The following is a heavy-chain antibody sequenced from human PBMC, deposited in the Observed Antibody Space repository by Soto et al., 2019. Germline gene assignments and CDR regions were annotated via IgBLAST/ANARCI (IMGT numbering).Heavy chain of an antibody. J-gene: IGHJ4*02. CDR2: ISDDGSNK. D-gene: IGHD5-12*01. V-gene: IGHV3-30*18. Sequence: QVQLVESGGGVVQPWRSLRLSCAASGFTFSSYGMHWVRQAPGKGLEWVAVISDDGSNKYYADSVKGRFTISRDNSKNTLYLQMNSLRAEDPAVYYCAKDGGGYDYLDYWGQGTLVTVSS. CDR1: GFTFSSYG. CDR3: AKDGGGYDYLDY.